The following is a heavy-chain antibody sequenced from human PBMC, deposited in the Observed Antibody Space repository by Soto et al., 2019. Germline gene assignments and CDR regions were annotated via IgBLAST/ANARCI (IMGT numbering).Heavy chain of an antibody. CDR1: GCSINNFW. J-gene: IGHJ3*02. CDR3: VRTVPQGSGDI. Sequence: SETLSLTCIFSGCSINNFWWSWIRQPPGKGLEWVGYIHYSGGPTYNPSLNSRVTISVDMSQNQFSLRLSSVTAADTAVYYCVRTVPQGSGDIWGQGTMVTVS. D-gene: IGHD3-10*01. CDR2: IHYSGGP. V-gene: IGHV4-59*08.